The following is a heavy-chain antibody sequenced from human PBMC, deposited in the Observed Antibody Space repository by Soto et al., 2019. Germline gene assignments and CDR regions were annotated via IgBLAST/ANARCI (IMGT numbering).Heavy chain of an antibody. CDR2: ISAYNGNT. Sequence: QVQLVQSGAEVKKPGASVKVSCKASGYTFTSYGISWVRQAPGQGLEWMGWISAYNGNTNYAQKLQGRDTMTTDTSTSTAYMELRSLRSDDTAVYYCARECNVVATICLDYYGMDVWGQRTTVTVSS. CDR1: GYTFTSYG. CDR3: ARECNVVATICLDYYGMDV. J-gene: IGHJ6*02. D-gene: IGHD5-12*01. V-gene: IGHV1-18*01.